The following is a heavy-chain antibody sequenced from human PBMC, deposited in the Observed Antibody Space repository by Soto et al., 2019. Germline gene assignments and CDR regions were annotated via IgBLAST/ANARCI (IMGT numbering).Heavy chain of an antibody. CDR2: ISGSTDST. V-gene: IGHV3-23*01. CDR1: GFTFSNYA. CDR3: ATDSPYGSPPFATV. D-gene: IGHD4-17*01. J-gene: IGHJ4*02. Sequence: EVRLLEFGGGLVQPGGSLRLSCAASGFTFSNYAMTWVRQAPGKGLEWVSGISGSTDSTYYAASVKGRFTISRDKSRNTLYLQMNSLRGEDTAVYYCATDSPYGSPPFATVWGQGTLVTVSS.